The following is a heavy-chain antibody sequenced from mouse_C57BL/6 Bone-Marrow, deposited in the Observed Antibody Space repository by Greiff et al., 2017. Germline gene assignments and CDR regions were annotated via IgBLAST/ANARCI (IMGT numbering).Heavy chain of an antibody. CDR1: GFTFSSYA. CDR2: ISDGGSYT. CDR3: ARLLLRAMDY. V-gene: IGHV5-4*01. J-gene: IGHJ4*01. Sequence: EVQVVESGGGLVKPGGSLKLSCAASGFTFSSYAMSWVRQTPEKRLEWVATISDGGSYTYYPDNVKGRFTISRDNAKNNLYLQMSHLKSEDTAMYYCARLLLRAMDYWGQGTSVTGSS. D-gene: IGHD1-1*01.